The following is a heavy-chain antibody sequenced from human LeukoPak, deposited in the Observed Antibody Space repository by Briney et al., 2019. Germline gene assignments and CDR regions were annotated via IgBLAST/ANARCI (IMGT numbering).Heavy chain of an antibody. CDR1: GFTFSSYG. CDR3: ARECLDYSGMGG. Sequence: PGGSLRLSCAASGFTFSSYGMHWVRQAPGKGLEWVAVIWYDGSNKYYADSVKGRFTISRDNSKNTLYLQMNSLRAEDTAVYYCARECLDYSGMGGWGQGTKVTVSS. V-gene: IGHV3-33*01. J-gene: IGHJ6*02. CDR2: IWYDGSNK.